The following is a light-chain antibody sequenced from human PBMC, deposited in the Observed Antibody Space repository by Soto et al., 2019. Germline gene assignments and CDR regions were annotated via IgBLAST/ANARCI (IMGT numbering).Light chain of an antibody. CDR3: QQRSSWPRIT. CDR2: DAS. J-gene: IGKJ5*01. CDR1: QSVSSY. Sequence: EIVLTQSPATLSLSPGERASLSCRASQSVSSYLTWYQQKPGQAPRLLISDASNRATGVPARFSGSGSGTDFTLTISSLEPEDFAVYYCQQRSSWPRITFGQGTRLEI. V-gene: IGKV3-11*01.